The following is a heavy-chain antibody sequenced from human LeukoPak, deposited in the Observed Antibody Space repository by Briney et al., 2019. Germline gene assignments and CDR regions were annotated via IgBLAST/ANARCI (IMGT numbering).Heavy chain of an antibody. Sequence: ASVTEACKASGYTCSRSGLIWGRQAPGQENEWMGWISGNNGNTNYAQKLQGRVTMTTDTSRSTAYMELRSLRSDDTAVYYCAKVGGGSWSKDAFDIWGQGTMVTVSS. D-gene: IGHD2-15*01. CDR3: AKVGGGSWSKDAFDI. CDR1: GYTCSRSG. CDR2: ISGNNGNT. J-gene: IGHJ3*02. V-gene: IGHV1-18*01.